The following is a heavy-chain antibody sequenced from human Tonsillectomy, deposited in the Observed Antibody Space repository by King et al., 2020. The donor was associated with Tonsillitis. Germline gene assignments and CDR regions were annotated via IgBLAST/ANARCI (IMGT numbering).Heavy chain of an antibody. Sequence: VQLVESGGAVVQPGGSLRLSCAASGFTFADYAMHWVRQSPGKGLEWVSLLGRDGSDIKYADYVRGRFTISRDNSKNSLHLKMRSLKAGDSPLYYCTRGPCETESSGYYLRGGYFQHWGQGTLVIVSS. CDR2: LGRDGSDI. CDR3: TRGPCETESSGYYLRGGYFQH. V-gene: IGHV3-43D*03. CDR1: GFTFADYA. J-gene: IGHJ1*01. D-gene: IGHD3-22*01.